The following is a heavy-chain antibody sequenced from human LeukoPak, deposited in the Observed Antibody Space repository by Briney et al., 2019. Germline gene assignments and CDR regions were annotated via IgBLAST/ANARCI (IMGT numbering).Heavy chain of an antibody. CDR2: IRYDGSNK. CDR3: ARDRSGYSGYDFFDY. J-gene: IGHJ4*02. V-gene: IGHV3-30*02. CDR1: GFTFSSYG. Sequence: PGGSLRLSCAASGFTFSSYGMHWVRQAPGKGLEWVAFIRYDGSNKYYADSVKGRFTISRDNSKNTVYLQMNSLRAEDTAVYYCARDRSGYSGYDFFDYWGQGALVTVSS. D-gene: IGHD5-12*01.